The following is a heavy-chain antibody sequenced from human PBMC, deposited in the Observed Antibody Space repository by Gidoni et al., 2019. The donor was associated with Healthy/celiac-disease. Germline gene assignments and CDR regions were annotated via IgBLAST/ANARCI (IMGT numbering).Heavy chain of an antibody. V-gene: IGHV4-34*01. CDR2: ITHSGST. CDR3: ARGRGLTTVTILYYYYGMDV. J-gene: IGHJ6*02. CDR1: GGSFRGYY. D-gene: IGHD4-17*01. Sequence: QVQLQQWGAGLLKPSETLSLTCAVYGGSFRGYYWSWIRQPPGKGLEWIGEITHSGSTNYNPSLKSRVTISVDTSKNQFSLKLSSVTAADTAVYYCARGRGLTTVTILYYYYGMDVWGQGTTVTVSS.